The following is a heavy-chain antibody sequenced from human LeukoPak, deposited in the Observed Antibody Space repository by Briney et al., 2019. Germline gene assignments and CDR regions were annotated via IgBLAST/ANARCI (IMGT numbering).Heavy chain of an antibody. J-gene: IGHJ6*03. D-gene: IGHD2-2*01. V-gene: IGHV1-69*05. CDR1: GGTFSSYA. Sequence: PSVNLSCKASGGTFSSYAISWVRQAPGQGLEWMGGIIPIFGTANYAQKFQGRVTITTDESTSTAYMELSSLRSEDTAVYYCAVYHCSSTSCPGHYYYYMDVWGKGTTVTVAS. CDR3: AVYHCSSTSCPGHYYYYMDV. CDR2: IIPIFGTA.